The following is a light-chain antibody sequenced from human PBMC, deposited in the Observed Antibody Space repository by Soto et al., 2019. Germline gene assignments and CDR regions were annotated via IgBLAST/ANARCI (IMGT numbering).Light chain of an antibody. J-gene: IGKJ1*01. V-gene: IGKV1-5*01. CDR3: QQYNSYWVT. CDR2: DAS. CDR1: QSISSW. Sequence: DIQMTQSPSTLSASVGDRVTITCRASQSISSWLAWYQQKPGKAPKLLIYDASSLESGVPSRFSGSGSGTEFTLTISSLQPDDFATYYCQQYNSYWVTFGQGTKVEIK.